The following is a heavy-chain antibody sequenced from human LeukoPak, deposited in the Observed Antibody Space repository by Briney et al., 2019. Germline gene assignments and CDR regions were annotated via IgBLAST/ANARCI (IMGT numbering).Heavy chain of an antibody. V-gene: IGHV4-34*01. D-gene: IGHD6-13*01. CDR1: GGSFSGYY. J-gene: IGHJ4*02. CDR2: INHSGST. CDR3: AREKGSSWYVDY. Sequence: SETLSLTCAVYGGSFSGYYWSWIRQPPGKGLEWIGEINHSGSTNYNPSLKSRVTISIDTSKNQFSLKLSSVTAADTAVYYCAREKGSSWYVDYWGQGTLVTVSS.